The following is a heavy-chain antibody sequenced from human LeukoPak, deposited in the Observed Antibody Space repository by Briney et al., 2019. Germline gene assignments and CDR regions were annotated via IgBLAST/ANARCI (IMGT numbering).Heavy chain of an antibody. D-gene: IGHD6-19*01. V-gene: IGHV3-15*01. CDR1: GFTFSNAW. CDR2: IKSKTDGCTT. CDR3: TTDLHSGWLDAFDI. J-gene: IGHJ3*02. Sequence: PGGSLRLSCAASGFTFSNAWMSWVRQAPGKGVEGVGRIKSKTDGCTTDYAATVKGRFTISRDDSKNTLYLQMNTLKTEDTAVYYCTTDLHSGWLDAFDIWGQGTMVTVSS.